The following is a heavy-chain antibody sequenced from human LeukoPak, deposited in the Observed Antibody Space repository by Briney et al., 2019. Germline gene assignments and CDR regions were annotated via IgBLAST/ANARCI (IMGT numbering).Heavy chain of an antibody. CDR3: ARDKGDYDTSGSLFVF. Sequence: PGGSLRLSCAASGFTFTSYAMGWVRQAPGKGLEWVANIKQDGSETYYVDSVKDRFTISRDNAKNSLYLQMNSLRAEDTAVYYCARDKGDYDTSGSLFVFGGQGTLVTVSS. D-gene: IGHD3-22*01. CDR1: GFTFTSYA. J-gene: IGHJ4*02. CDR2: IKQDGSET. V-gene: IGHV3-7*03.